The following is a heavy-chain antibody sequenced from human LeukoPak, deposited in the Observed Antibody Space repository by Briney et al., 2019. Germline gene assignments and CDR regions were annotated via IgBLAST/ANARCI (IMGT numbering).Heavy chain of an antibody. J-gene: IGHJ4*02. CDR2: ISGSGGST. Sequence: GGSLRLSCAASGFTFSSYAMSWVRQAPGKGLEWVSAISGSGGSTYYADSVKGRFTISRDNSKNTLYLQMNSLRAEDTAVYYCALNYYDSSGYPGDFDYWGQGTLVTVSS. CDR1: GFTFSSYA. V-gene: IGHV3-23*01. D-gene: IGHD3-22*01. CDR3: ALNYYDSSGYPGDFDY.